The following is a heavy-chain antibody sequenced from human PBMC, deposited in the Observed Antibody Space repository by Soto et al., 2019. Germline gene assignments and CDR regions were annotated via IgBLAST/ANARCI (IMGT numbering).Heavy chain of an antibody. CDR1: GGSFSVYY. J-gene: IGHJ5*02. Sequence: ASETLSITCAVYGGSFSVYYWSWIREPPGKGLEWLGEINHSGITNYNPSLKSRVTISIDTSKNQFSLKLSSVTAADTAVYYCAREIRYCTNGVCYGNNWFDPWGQGTLVTVSS. CDR3: AREIRYCTNGVCYGNNWFDP. V-gene: IGHV4-34*01. CDR2: INHSGIT. D-gene: IGHD2-8*01.